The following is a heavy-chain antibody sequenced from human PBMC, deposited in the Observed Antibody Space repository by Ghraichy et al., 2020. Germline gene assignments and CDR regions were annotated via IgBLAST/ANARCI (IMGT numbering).Heavy chain of an antibody. CDR1: GYTFTSYY. CDR3: ARDLNWGSYY. CDR2: INPSDGSI. J-gene: IGHJ4*02. V-gene: IGHV1-46*01. D-gene: IGHD7-27*01. Sequence: ASVKVSCKASGYTFTSYYMHWVRQAPGQGLEWMGIINPSDGSISYAQKFQGRFTLTRDTSTTTFYMELSSLRSEDTALYYCARDLNWGSYYWGQGTLVTVSS.